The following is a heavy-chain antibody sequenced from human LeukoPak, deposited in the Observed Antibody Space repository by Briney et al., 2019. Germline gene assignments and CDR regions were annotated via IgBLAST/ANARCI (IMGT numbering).Heavy chain of an antibody. CDR1: GFTFSSYA. J-gene: IGHJ4*02. V-gene: IGHV3-23*01. Sequence: GWSLRLSCAASGFTFSSYAMSWVRQAPGKGLEWVSAISGSGGSTYYADSVKGRFTISRDNSKNTLYLQMNSLRAEDTAVYYCAKEHDGGGDCSSTSCPLDYWGQGTLVTVSS. CDR2: ISGSGGST. CDR3: AKEHDGGGDCSSTSCPLDY. D-gene: IGHD2-2*01.